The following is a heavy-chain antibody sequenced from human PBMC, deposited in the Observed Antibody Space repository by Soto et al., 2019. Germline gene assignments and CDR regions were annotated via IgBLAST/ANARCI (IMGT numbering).Heavy chain of an antibody. V-gene: IGHV3-33*01. D-gene: IGHD1-1*01. CDR2: IWYDGSNK. CDR3: ARDWPPPYSTDDPNGMDV. J-gene: IGHJ6*02. CDR1: GFTFSSYG. Sequence: GGSLRLSCAASGFTFSSYGMHWVRQAPGKGLEWVAVIWYDGSNKYYADSVKGRFTISRDNSKNTLYLQMNSLRAEDMAVYYCARDWPPPYSTDDPNGMDVWGQGTTVTVSS.